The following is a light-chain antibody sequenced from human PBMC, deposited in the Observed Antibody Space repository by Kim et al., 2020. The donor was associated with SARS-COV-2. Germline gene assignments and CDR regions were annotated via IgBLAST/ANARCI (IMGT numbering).Light chain of an antibody. CDR1: GGRIASNY. CDR2: EDN. J-gene: IGLJ2*01. V-gene: IGLV6-57*03. Sequence: GNTLPIYCTRSGGRIASNYVHWYQLRPGSAPTTVIYEDNQRPSGVPDRFSGSIDSSSNTASLTISGLKTEDEADYYCQSYDSSNVVFGGGTQLTVL. CDR3: QSYDSSNVV.